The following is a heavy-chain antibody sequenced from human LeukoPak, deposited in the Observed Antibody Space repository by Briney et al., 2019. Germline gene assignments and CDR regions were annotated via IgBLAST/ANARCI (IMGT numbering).Heavy chain of an antibody. D-gene: IGHD6-19*01. CDR1: GFTFSSYW. V-gene: IGHV3-23*01. J-gene: IGHJ6*02. CDR3: AKDSGSGWYQYGMDV. CDR2: ISASGGST. Sequence: GGSLRLSCAASGFTFSSYWMSWVRQVPGKGLEWVSGISASGGSTSYADSVRGRFTISRDNSKNTLYVQMNSLRDEDTAVYYCAKDSGSGWYQYGMDVWGQGTTVTVSS.